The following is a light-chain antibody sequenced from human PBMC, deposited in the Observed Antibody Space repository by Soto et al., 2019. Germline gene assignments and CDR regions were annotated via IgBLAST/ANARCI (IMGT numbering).Light chain of an antibody. J-gene: IGKJ2*01. Sequence: EIVLTHSPGTLSLSPGERATLSCRAIQSVSSSDLARYQHKPGRAPRLRIYGASRRATGIPDRFSGSGSGTDLTPTISRLEPEDFAVYYCQQYGSSPHTFGQGPKLEIK. CDR2: GAS. V-gene: IGKV3-20*01. CDR3: QQYGSSPHT. CDR1: QSVSSSD.